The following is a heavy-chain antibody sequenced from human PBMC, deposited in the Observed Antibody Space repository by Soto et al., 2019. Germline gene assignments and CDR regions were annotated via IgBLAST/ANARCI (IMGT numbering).Heavy chain of an antibody. CDR1: GFTFRSFT. Sequence: GGSLRLSCAASGFTFRSFTMNRVRQAPGKGLEWVSTISSNSAYIYYTDALRGRFTISRDNAKNSLHLQMNSLRAEDTAVYYCTRDASRDSSARGWFDPWGPGTLVTVSS. CDR3: TRDASRDSSARGWFDP. V-gene: IGHV3-21*01. J-gene: IGHJ5*02. CDR2: ISSNSAYI. D-gene: IGHD6-13*01.